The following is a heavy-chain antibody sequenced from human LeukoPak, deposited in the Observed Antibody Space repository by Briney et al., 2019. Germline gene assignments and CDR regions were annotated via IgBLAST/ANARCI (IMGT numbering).Heavy chain of an antibody. CDR3: ARSYGSGTYSLFDY. D-gene: IGHD3-10*01. V-gene: IGHV4-59*01. CDR2: IYYSGSA. Sequence: LETLSLTCTVSGGSISSYFWSWIRQPPGKGLEWIGYIYYSGSANYNPSLKSRVTISVDTSKNQFSLKLSSVTAADTAVYYCARSYGSGTYSLFDYWGQGTLVTVSS. CDR1: GGSISSYF. J-gene: IGHJ4*02.